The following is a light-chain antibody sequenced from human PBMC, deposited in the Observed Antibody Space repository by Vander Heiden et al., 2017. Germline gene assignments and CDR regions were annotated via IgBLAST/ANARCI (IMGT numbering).Light chain of an antibody. Sequence: QTVVTQVPSSLVSPGGTVTLTCGSSSGSVSTSYFPSWYQQTPGQAPRTLIYSTNTRSSGVPDRFSGSILGNKAALTVAGAQADDESDYYCVLYMGSGIWVFGGGTKLTVL. J-gene: IGLJ3*02. CDR1: SGSVSTSYF. V-gene: IGLV8-61*01. CDR2: STN. CDR3: VLYMGSGIWV.